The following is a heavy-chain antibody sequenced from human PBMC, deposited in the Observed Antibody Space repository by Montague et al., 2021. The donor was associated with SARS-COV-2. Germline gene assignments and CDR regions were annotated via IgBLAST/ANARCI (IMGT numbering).Heavy chain of an antibody. J-gene: IGHJ4*02. Sequence: SLRLSCAASGFSVTKTYMSWLRQAPGRGLEWVSVIYITGDSFYINSVKGRFTISRDPSNNTLYLQMDTLGVDDTAVYFCAKWGRFLPDGRGQGTLVTVSP. CDR3: AKWGRFLPDG. CDR1: GFSVTKTY. D-gene: IGHD7-27*01. CDR2: IYITGDS. V-gene: IGHV3-53*01.